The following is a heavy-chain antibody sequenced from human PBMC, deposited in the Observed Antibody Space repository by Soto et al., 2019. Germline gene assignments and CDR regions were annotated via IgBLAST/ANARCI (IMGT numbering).Heavy chain of an antibody. V-gene: IGHV6-1*01. CDR2: TYYRSRWYT. J-gene: IGHJ4*02. CDR1: GDSVSSTNTG. Sequence: SQTLSLTCAISGDSVSSTNTGWNWIRQSPSRGLEWLGRTYYRSRWYTDYAVSVKSRVTISPDTSKNQFSLQLTSVTPEDAAVDYCARDNTNWYFDYWGQGTLVTVSS. CDR3: ARDNTNWYFDY. D-gene: IGHD1-1*01.